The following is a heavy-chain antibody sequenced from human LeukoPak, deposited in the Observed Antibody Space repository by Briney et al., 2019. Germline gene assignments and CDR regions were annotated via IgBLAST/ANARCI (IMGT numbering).Heavy chain of an antibody. CDR2: IIPIFGTA. Sequence: ASVKVSCKASGGTFSSYAISWVRQAPGQGLEWMGGIIPIFGTANYAQKFQGRVTITADKSTSTAYMELSSLRSEDTAVYYCARVSDSSGTLDAFDIWGQGTMVTVSS. J-gene: IGHJ3*02. CDR3: ARVSDSSGTLDAFDI. V-gene: IGHV1-69*06. CDR1: GGTFSSYA. D-gene: IGHD3-22*01.